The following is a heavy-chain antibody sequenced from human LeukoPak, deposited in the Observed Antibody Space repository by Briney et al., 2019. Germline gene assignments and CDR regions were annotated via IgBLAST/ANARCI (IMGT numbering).Heavy chain of an antibody. CDR2: INHSGST. V-gene: IGHV4-34*01. J-gene: IGHJ6*02. CDR3: ARGDYYSGLDV. CDR1: GGSISSYY. Sequence: PSETLSLTCTVSGGSISSYYWSWIRQPPGRGLEWIGEINHSGSTNYNPSLKSRVTISVDTSKNQFSLNLSSVTAADTAVYYCARGDYYSGLDVWGQGTTVTVSS.